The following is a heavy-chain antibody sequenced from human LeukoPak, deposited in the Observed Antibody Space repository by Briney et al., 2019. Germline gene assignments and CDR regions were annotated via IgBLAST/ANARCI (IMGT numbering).Heavy chain of an antibody. CDR2: IYYSGST. CDR1: GGSISSGGCC. Sequence: TLSLTCTVSGGSISSGGCCWSWIRQHPGKGLEWIGYIYYSGSTYYNPSRQCRVTISVDTSKNQFSLKLVSVTAADTAVYYCTRDCGKAGAFDIWGEGKMVTVSS. CDR3: TRDCGKAGAFDI. V-gene: IGHV4-31*03. J-gene: IGHJ3*02.